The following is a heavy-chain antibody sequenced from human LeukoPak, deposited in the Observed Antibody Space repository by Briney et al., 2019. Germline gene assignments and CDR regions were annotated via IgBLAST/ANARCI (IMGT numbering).Heavy chain of an antibody. V-gene: IGHV3-21*01. D-gene: IGHD3-16*01. CDR3: ARDPPGRGERVYFDY. CDR2: ISSSSSSYI. J-gene: IGHJ4*02. Sequence: GGSLRLSCAASGFTFSSYSMNWVRQAPGKGLEWVSSISSSSSSYIYYADSVKGRFTISRDNVKNSLYLQMNSLRAEDTAVYYCARDPPGRGERVYFDYWGQGTLVTVSS. CDR1: GFTFSSYS.